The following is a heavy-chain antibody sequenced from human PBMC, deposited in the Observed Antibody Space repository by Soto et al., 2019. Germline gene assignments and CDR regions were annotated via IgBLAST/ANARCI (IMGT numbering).Heavy chain of an antibody. V-gene: IGHV1-18*01. J-gene: IGHJ4*02. CDR3: ARVRFGAAFDY. CDR2: VNPDNHNT. CDR1: GYRFPSLG. Sequence: QVQLVQSGPEVKKPGASVKVSCEVSGYRFPSLGINWVRQAPGQGLEWVGWVNPDNHNTNYAQNLQHRVSLTTDTSTNTAFLELRDLTCDDTAVYYCARVRFGAAFDYWGQGTLVTVSS. D-gene: IGHD3-10*01.